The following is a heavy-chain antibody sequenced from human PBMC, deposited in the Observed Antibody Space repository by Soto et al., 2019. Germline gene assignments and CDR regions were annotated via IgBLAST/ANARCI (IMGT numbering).Heavy chain of an antibody. Sequence: PSETLSLTCTVSGGSISSYYWSWIRQPPGKGLEWIGYIYYSGSTNYNPSLKSRVTISVDTSKNQFSLKLSSVTAADTAVYYCARAPDGIAAAGKFYYFDYWGQGTLVTVSS. CDR1: GGSISSYY. CDR2: IYYSGST. CDR3: ARAPDGIAAAGKFYYFDY. J-gene: IGHJ4*02. D-gene: IGHD6-13*01. V-gene: IGHV4-59*01.